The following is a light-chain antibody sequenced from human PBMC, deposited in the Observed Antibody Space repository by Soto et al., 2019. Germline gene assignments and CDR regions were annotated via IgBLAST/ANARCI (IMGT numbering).Light chain of an antibody. CDR1: QSVSSY. CDR2: DAS. J-gene: IGKJ5*01. Sequence: EIVLTQSPATLSLSPGDRATLSCRASQSVSSYLAWYQQKPGQAPRLLIYDASNRATGIPARFSGSGSGTDFTITISSLEPEDFAVYYCQQRNWPPIAFGQGTRLELK. V-gene: IGKV3-11*01. CDR3: QQRNWPPIA.